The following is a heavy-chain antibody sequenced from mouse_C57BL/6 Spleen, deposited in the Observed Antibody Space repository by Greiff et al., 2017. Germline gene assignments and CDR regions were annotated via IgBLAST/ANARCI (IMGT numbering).Heavy chain of an antibody. V-gene: IGHV5-17*01. CDR2: ISSGSSTI. Sequence: EVMLVESGGGLVKPGGSLKLSCAASGFTFSDYGMHWVRQAPETGLEWVAYISSGSSTIYYADTVKGRFTISRDNAKNTLFLQMTSLRSEDTAMYYCARSGSSYGFAYWGQGTLVTVSA. D-gene: IGHD1-1*01. CDR3: ARSGSSYGFAY. J-gene: IGHJ3*01. CDR1: GFTFSDYG.